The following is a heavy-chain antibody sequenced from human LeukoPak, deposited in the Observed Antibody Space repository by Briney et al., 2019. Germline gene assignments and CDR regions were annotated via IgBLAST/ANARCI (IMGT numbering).Heavy chain of an antibody. J-gene: IGHJ4*02. CDR1: GFTFSSYG. Sequence: GGSLRLSCAASGFTFSSYGMHWVRQAPGKGLEWVAFIRYDGSNKYYADSVKGRFTISRDNSKNTLYLQMNSLRAEDTAVYYCAKEEYSSSRPPGVLDYWGQGTLVTVSS. D-gene: IGHD6-13*01. V-gene: IGHV3-30*02. CDR3: AKEEYSSSRPPGVLDY. CDR2: IRYDGSNK.